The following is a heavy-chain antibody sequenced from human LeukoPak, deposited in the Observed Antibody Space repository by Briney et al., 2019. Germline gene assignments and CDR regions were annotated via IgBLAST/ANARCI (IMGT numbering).Heavy chain of an antibody. V-gene: IGHV1-69*13. D-gene: IGHD3-16*02. CDR1: GGTFSSYA. Sequence: SVKASCKASGGTFSSYAISWVRQAPGQGLEWMGGIIPIFGTANYAQKFQGRVTITADESASTAYMELSSLRSEDTAVYYCARVITFGGVIVPFDPWGQGTLVTVSS. J-gene: IGHJ5*02. CDR2: IIPIFGTA. CDR3: ARVITFGGVIVPFDP.